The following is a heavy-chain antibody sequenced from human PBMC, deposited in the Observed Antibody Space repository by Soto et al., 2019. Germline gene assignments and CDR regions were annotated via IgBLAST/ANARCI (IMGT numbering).Heavy chain of an antibody. Sequence: QLQLQESGPGLVKPSETLSLTCTVSGGSISSSSYYWGWIRQPPGKGLEWIGSIYYSGSTYYNPSLKSRVTISVDTSKNQFSLKLSSVTAADTAVYYCARSGYSYGYSVWFDPWGQGTLVTVSS. CDR1: GGSISSSSYY. V-gene: IGHV4-39*01. D-gene: IGHD5-18*01. J-gene: IGHJ5*02. CDR3: ARSGYSYGYSVWFDP. CDR2: IYYSGST.